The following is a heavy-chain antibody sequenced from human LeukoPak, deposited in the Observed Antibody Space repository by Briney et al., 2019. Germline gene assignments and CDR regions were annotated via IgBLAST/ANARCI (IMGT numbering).Heavy chain of an antibody. D-gene: IGHD6-25*01. J-gene: IGHJ4*02. CDR2: INPSGGST. CDR1: GYTFTSYY. Sequence: ASVKVPCKASGYTFTSYYMHWVRQALGQGLEWMGIINPSGGSTSYAQKFQGRVTMTRDTSTSTVYMELSSLRSEDTAVYYCARDRANSGLDYWGQGTLVTVSS. CDR3: ARDRANSGLDY. V-gene: IGHV1-46*01.